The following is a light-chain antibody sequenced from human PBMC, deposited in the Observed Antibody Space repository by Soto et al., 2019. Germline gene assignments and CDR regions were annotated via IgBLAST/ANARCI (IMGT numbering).Light chain of an antibody. J-gene: IGLJ1*01. Sequence: QSALTQPASVSGPPGQSITISCTGTSSDVGAYNYVSWYQHHPGKAPRLVIYDVTNRPSGISDRFSGSKSGNTASLTISGLQAEDEADYYCCSYAGSSSYVFGTGTKVTVL. V-gene: IGLV2-23*02. CDR2: DVT. CDR3: CSYAGSSSYV. CDR1: SSDVGAYNY.